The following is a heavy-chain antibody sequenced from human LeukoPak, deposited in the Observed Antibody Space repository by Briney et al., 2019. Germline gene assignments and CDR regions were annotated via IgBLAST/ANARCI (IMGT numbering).Heavy chain of an antibody. Sequence: GASVKVSCKASGYTFTGYYMHWVRQAPGQGLEWMGGIIPIFGTANYAQKFQGRVTITADESTSTAYMELSSLRSEDTAVYYCARGRDTAMRLSYFPSLDIWGQGTMVTVSS. CDR3: ARGRDTAMRLSYFPSLDI. D-gene: IGHD5-18*01. V-gene: IGHV1-69*13. J-gene: IGHJ3*02. CDR1: GYTFTGYY. CDR2: IIPIFGTA.